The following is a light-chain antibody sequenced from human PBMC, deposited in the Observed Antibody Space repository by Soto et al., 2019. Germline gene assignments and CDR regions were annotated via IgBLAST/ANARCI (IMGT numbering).Light chain of an antibody. CDR1: SSDVGAHNY. CDR2: EVN. J-gene: IGLJ1*01. Sequence: QSALTQPASVSGSPGQSITISCTGTSSDVGAHNYVSWYQQHPGKAPKLIMSEVNYRPSGVSNRYSGSKSGNTASLIISGLQAEDEADYYCSSHGSSKIFGTGTKVTVL. V-gene: IGLV2-14*01. CDR3: SSHGSSKI.